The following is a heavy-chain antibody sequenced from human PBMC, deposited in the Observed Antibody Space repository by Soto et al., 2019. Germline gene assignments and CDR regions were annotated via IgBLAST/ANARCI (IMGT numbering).Heavy chain of an antibody. Sequence: QVQLQESGPGLVKPSETLSLTCSISGGSISDYQWNWIRQPPGKGLEWIGYIYYSGRTNYNPSLKSRFTISFDTSTRQFSLRLRSVTAADMAVYYCARMRGLGEISPYLDYWGQGALVTVSS. D-gene: IGHD3-16*01. CDR3: ARMRGLGEISPYLDY. V-gene: IGHV4-59*01. J-gene: IGHJ4*02. CDR1: GGSISDYQ. CDR2: IYYSGRT.